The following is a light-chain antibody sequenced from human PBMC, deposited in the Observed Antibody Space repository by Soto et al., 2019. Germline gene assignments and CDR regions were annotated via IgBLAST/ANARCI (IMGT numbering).Light chain of an antibody. Sequence: QSALTQPASVSGSPGQSITISCTGTSSDVGGYKYVSWYQQHPDKAPKLIIYVVSNRPSGVSNRFSGSKSGNTASLTISGLQAEDEGDYYCGSYTSSGTPYVFGTGTKLTVL. CDR2: VVS. CDR3: GSYTSSGTPYV. V-gene: IGLV2-14*01. CDR1: SSDVGGYKY. J-gene: IGLJ1*01.